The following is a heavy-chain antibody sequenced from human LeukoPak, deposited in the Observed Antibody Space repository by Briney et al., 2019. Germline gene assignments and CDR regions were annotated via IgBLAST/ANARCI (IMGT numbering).Heavy chain of an antibody. V-gene: IGHV1-18*01. CDR3: ATPSDYGDYSMAGAFDI. D-gene: IGHD4-17*01. J-gene: IGHJ3*02. CDR2: ISAYNGNT. CDR1: GYTFTSYG. Sequence: GASVTVSCKASGYTFTSYGISWVRQAPGQGLEWMGWISAYNGNTNYAQKLQGRVTMTTDTSTSTAYMELRSLRSDDTAVYYCATPSDYGDYSMAGAFDIWGQGTMVTVSS.